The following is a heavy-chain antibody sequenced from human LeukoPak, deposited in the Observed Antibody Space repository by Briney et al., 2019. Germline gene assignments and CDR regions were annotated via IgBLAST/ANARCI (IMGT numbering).Heavy chain of an antibody. CDR2: IRSKANSYAT. J-gene: IGHJ3*02. CDR1: GFTFSGSA. V-gene: IGHV3-73*01. CDR3: TSPNYYGSGSYYSPYAFDI. Sequence: GGSLRLSCAASGFTFSGSAMHWVRQASGKGLEWVGRIRSKANSYATAYAASVKGRFTISRDDSKNTAYLQMNSLKTEDTAVYYCTSPNYYGSGSYYSPYAFDIWGQGTMVTVSS. D-gene: IGHD3-10*01.